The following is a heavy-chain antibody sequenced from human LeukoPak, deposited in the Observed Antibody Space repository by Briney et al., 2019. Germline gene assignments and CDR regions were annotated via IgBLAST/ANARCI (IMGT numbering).Heavy chain of an antibody. Sequence: SVKVSCKASGYTVTGYYMHCVRQAPGQGLEWMGWRNPDSCGTNYAQKFQGRVHMTRDTSISPAYLELSWLRSHDQGVYSCARLRSYDYVWGSFDYWGEGPLVTVSS. D-gene: IGHD3-16*01. CDR2: RNPDSCGT. CDR1: GYTVTGYY. V-gene: IGHV1-2*02. J-gene: IGHJ4*02. CDR3: ARLRSYDYVWGSFDY.